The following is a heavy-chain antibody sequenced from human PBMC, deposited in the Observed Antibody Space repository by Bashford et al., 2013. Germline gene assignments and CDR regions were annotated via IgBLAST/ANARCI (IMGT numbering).Heavy chain of an antibody. CDR3: ARTGEDIVVVVANFDY. CDR2: INPNSGGT. CDR1: GYTFTGYY. V-gene: IGHV1-2*02. Sequence: ASVKVSCKASGYTFTGYYMHWVRQAPGQGLEWMGWINPNSGGTNYAQKFQGRVTMTRDTSISTAYMELSRLRSDDTAVYYCARTGEDIVVVVANFDYWGQGTLVTVSS. J-gene: IGHJ4*02. D-gene: IGHD2-15*01.